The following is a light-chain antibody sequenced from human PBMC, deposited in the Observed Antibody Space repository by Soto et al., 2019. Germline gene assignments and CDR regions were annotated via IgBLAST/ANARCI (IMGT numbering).Light chain of an antibody. CDR3: QQVKSFPLT. CDR2: EAS. Sequence: DIQMTQSPSSVSASVGDRVTITCRATQGINNRLAWYQQKPGKAPNLLIYEASVLHAGVPSRFSGSGSGTDFTLTIRSLQPEDSATYYCQQVKSFPLTFGGGTRVEIK. CDR1: QGINNR. V-gene: IGKV1-12*01. J-gene: IGKJ4*01.